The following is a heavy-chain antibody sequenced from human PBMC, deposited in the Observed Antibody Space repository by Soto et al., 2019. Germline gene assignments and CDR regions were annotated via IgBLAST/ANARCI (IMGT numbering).Heavy chain of an antibody. CDR1: GFAFSSYT. V-gene: IGHV3-21*01. D-gene: IGHD3-10*01. Sequence: PGGSLRLSCAASGFAFSSYTMNWVRQAPGKGLEWISSISSGSSYIYYAGSVKGRFTISRDNAKNSLFLQMNSLRADDPSVYYCARDILSGGAYPDSWGQGTNVTVSS. CDR2: ISSGSSYI. CDR3: ARDILSGGAYPDS. J-gene: IGHJ5*01.